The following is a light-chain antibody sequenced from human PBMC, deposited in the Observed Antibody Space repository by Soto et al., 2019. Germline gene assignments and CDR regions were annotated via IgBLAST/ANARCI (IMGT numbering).Light chain of an antibody. CDR3: QQYNSYSVT. CDR2: KTS. CDR1: QSITNW. V-gene: IGKV1-5*03. J-gene: IGKJ1*01. Sequence: DIQMTQSPSTLSASVGDRVTITCRASQSITNWLAWYQQKPGKAPNLLIYKTSALESGVPSRFSGSGSGTEFTLTITSLQPDDFATYYCQQYNSYSVTLGQGTKVDIK.